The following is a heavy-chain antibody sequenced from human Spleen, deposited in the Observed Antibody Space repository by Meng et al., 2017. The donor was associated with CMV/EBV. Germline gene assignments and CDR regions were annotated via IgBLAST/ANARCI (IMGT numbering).Heavy chain of an antibody. V-gene: IGHV4-38-2*02. CDR3: ARGRTGYCSSTSCHTHYGMDV. Sequence: GSLRLSCTVSGYSIGRGYSWGWIRQPPGKGLEWIGSIYHSGTTYYNPSLKSRVTISVDTSKNQFSLKLSSVTAADTAVYYCARGRTGYCSSTSCHTHYGMDVWGQGTTVTVSS. CDR2: IYHSGTT. J-gene: IGHJ6*02. D-gene: IGHD2-2*02. CDR1: GYSIGRGYS.